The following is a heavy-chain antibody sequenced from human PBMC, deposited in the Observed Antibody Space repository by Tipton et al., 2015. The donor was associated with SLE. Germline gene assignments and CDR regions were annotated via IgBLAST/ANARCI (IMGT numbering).Heavy chain of an antibody. V-gene: IGHV4-38-2*02. CDR1: GYSISSGHF. CDR2: IYYNGHT. D-gene: IGHD1-7*01. J-gene: IGHJ4*02. CDR3: ARGNWNYQSY. Sequence: TLSLTCTVSGYSISSGHFWGWIRQPPGKGLEWIGYIYYNGHTNYSPSLKSRVTLSVDTSKNQFSLTLSSVTAADTAIYYCARGNWNYQSYWGQGTLVTVSS.